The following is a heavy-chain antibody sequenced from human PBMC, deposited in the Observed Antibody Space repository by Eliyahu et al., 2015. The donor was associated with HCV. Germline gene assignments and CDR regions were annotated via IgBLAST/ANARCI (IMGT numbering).Heavy chain of an antibody. D-gene: IGHD3/OR15-3a*01. J-gene: IGHJ4*02. CDR3: AREAGLDRDFDY. Sequence: EVQLVESGGGLVKPGGSLRLSCAASGFXFSSYSMNWVRQAPGKGLEWVSSISSSSSYIYYADSVKGRFTISRDNAKNSLYLQMNSLRAEDTAVYYCAREAGLDRDFDYWGQGTLVTVSS. CDR1: GFXFSSYS. V-gene: IGHV3-21*01. CDR2: ISSSSSYI.